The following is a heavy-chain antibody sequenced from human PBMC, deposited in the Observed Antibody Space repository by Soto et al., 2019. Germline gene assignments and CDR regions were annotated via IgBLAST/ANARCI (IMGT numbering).Heavy chain of an antibody. J-gene: IGHJ5*02. CDR3: AREYSSSWGGGDNWFDP. V-gene: IGHV4-34*01. CDR2: INHSGST. Sequence: ETLSLTCAVYGGSFSGYYWSWIRQPPGKGLEWIGEINHSGSTNYNPSLKSRVTISVDTSKNQFSLKLSSVTAADTAVYYCAREYSSSWGGGDNWFDPWGQGTLVTVSS. D-gene: IGHD6-6*01. CDR1: GGSFSGYY.